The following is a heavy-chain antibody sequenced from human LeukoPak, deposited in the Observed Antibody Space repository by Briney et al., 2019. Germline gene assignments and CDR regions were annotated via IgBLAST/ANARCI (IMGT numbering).Heavy chain of an antibody. CDR2: ISSSSSYT. J-gene: IGHJ4*02. Sequence: GGSLRLSCAASGFTFSSYSMNWVRQAPGKGLEWVSYISSSSSYTNYPDSVKGRFTISRDNAKKSLYLQMNSLRAEDTAVYYCARTYSSSWYSYDHWGQGTLVTVSS. CDR3: ARTYSSSWYSYDH. D-gene: IGHD6-13*01. CDR1: GFTFSSYS. V-gene: IGHV3-21*05.